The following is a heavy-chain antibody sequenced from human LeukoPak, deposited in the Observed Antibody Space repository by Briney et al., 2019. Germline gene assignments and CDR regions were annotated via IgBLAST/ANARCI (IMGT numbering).Heavy chain of an antibody. CDR3: ARYNAPYYYDSSGYYLGY. Sequence: ASVKVSCKASGYTFTGYYMHWVRQATGQGLEWMGWMNPNSGNTGYAQKFQGRVTMTRNTSISTAYMELSSLRSEDTAVYYCARYNAPYYYDSSGYYLGYWGQGTLVTVSS. D-gene: IGHD3-22*01. CDR1: GYTFTGYY. V-gene: IGHV1-8*02. CDR2: MNPNSGNT. J-gene: IGHJ4*02.